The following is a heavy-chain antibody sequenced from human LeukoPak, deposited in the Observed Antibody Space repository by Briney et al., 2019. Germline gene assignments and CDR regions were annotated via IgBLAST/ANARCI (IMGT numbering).Heavy chain of an antibody. CDR3: AKDVSAAPGY. V-gene: IGHV3-23*01. CDR2: VSATGGST. Sequence: QPGGSLRLSCAASGFTFRSFGMSWVRQAPGKGLEWVSTVSATGGSTYYADSVKGRFTISRDNFKNTVFLQMNSLRAEDTALYYCAKDVSAAPGYWGQGTLVTVSS. J-gene: IGHJ4*02. D-gene: IGHD3-10*01. CDR1: GFTFRSFG.